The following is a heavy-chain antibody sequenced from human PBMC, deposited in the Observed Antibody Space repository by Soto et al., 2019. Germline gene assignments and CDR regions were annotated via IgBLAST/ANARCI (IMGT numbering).Heavy chain of an antibody. CDR3: AKGRGDRSYYHYYYGVDV. D-gene: IGHD3-16*02. V-gene: IGHV3-23*01. J-gene: IGHJ6*02. CDR1: GFTFTSHA. Sequence: EVQLLESGGGLVQPGESLRLSCAASGFTFTSHAMSWVRQAPGKGLEWVSALTGSGASTYYADSVKGRFTISRDNSKNTLYLEMNSLRAEDTAVYYGAKGRGDRSYYHYYYGVDVWGQGTTVTVSS. CDR2: LTGSGAST.